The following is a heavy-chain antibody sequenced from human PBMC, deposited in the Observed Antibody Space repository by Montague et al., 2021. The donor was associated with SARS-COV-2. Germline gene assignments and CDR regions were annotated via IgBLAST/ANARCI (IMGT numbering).Heavy chain of an antibody. CDR3: ARPLAYYYGSGSYGHNWFDP. CDR1: GGSISSSSYY. Sequence: SETLSLTCTVSGGSISSSSYYWGWIRQPPGKGLEWIGSIYYSGSTYYNPSLKSRVTISVDTSKNQFSLKLSSVTAADTAVYYCARPLAYYYGSGSYGHNWFDPWGQGTLVTVPS. V-gene: IGHV4-39*01. D-gene: IGHD3-10*01. J-gene: IGHJ5*02. CDR2: IYYSGST.